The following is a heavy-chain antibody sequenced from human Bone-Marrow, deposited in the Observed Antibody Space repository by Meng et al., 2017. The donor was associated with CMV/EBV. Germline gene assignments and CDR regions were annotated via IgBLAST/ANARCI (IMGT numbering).Heavy chain of an antibody. Sequence: GESLKISCAASGFTVSSNYMSWVRQAPGKGLEWVSVIYSGGSTYYADSVKGRFTISRDNSKNTLYLQMNSLRAEDTAVYYCARARFDSSGFFSVNDAFDIWGQGTMVTVSS. CDR3: ARARFDSSGFFSVNDAFDI. J-gene: IGHJ3*02. CDR1: GFTVSSNY. V-gene: IGHV3-66*02. D-gene: IGHD3-22*01. CDR2: IYSGGST.